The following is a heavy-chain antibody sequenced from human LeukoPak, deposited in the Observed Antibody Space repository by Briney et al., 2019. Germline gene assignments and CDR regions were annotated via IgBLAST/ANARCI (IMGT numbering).Heavy chain of an antibody. CDR3: AKDPFDY. V-gene: IGHV3-30*18. CDR2: ISYDGSNK. Sequence: SCKASGYTFTGYYMHWVRQAPGKGLEWVAVISYDGSNKYYADSVKGRFTISRDNSKNTLYLQMNSLRAEDTAVYYCAKDPFDYWGQGTLVTVSS. J-gene: IGHJ4*02. CDR1: GYTFTGYY.